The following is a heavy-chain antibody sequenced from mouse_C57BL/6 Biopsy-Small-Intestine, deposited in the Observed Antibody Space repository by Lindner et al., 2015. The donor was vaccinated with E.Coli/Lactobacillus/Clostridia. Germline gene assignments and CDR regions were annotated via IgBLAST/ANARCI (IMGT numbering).Heavy chain of an antibody. Sequence: VQLQESGGGLVKPGGSLKLSCAASGFTFSSYAMSWVRQTPEKRLEWVATISDGGSYTYYPDNVKGRFTISRDNAKNSLYLQMSHLKSEDTAMYYCARGGRGFDYWGQGTTLTVSS. D-gene: IGHD1-1*01. V-gene: IGHV5-4*01. CDR1: GFTFSSYA. CDR2: ISDGGSYT. J-gene: IGHJ2*01. CDR3: ARGGRGFDY.